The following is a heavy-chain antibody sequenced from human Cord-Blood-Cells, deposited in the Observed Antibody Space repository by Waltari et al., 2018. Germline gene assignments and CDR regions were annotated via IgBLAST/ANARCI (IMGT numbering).Heavy chain of an antibody. V-gene: IGHV4-39*01. Sequence: QLQLQESGPGLVKPSETLSLTCTVSGGSISSSSYYWGWIRQPPGKGLEWIGSIYYSGSTYYNPALKSRVTISVDTSKNQFSLKLSSVTAADTAVYYCARHEWGEILYLSGRGVVTHFDYWGQGTLVTVSS. CDR3: ARHEWGEILYLSGRGVVTHFDY. D-gene: IGHD3-3*01. CDR1: GGSISSSSYY. J-gene: IGHJ4*02. CDR2: IYYSGST.